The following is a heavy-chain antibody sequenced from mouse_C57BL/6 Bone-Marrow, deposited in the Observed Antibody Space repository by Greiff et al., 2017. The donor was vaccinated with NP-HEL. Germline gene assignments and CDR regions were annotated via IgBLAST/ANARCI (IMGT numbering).Heavy chain of an antibody. CDR1: GYTFTDHT. V-gene: IGHV1-78*01. D-gene: IGHD2-4*01. J-gene: IGHJ4*01. CDR2: IYPRDGST. Sequence: QVQLQQSDAELVKPGASVKISCKVSGYTFTDHTIHWMKQRPEQGLEWIGYIYPRDGSTKYNEKFKGKATLTADKSSSTAYMQLNSLTSEDSAVYCCARSPSIYDYDEEYYYAMDYWGQGTSVTVSS. CDR3: ARSPSIYDYDEEYYYAMDY.